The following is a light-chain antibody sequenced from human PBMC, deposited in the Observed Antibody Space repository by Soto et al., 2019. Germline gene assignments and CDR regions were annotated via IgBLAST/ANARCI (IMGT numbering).Light chain of an antibody. J-gene: IGKJ4*01. Sequence: EIVLTQSPAALSLSPGERATLSCRASQGVSSSLAWYQQKRGQAPRLLVYDASNRATGIPARFSGSGSGNDFTLNSSSLESEDIAVDYCQHHPDWPLLTFDGGTNVEIK. CDR3: QHHPDWPLLT. CDR1: QGVSSS. V-gene: IGKV3-11*01. CDR2: DAS.